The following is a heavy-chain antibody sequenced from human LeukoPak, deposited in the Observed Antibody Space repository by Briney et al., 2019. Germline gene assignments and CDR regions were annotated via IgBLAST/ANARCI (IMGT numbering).Heavy chain of an antibody. Sequence: GGSLRLACAASGFTFSSYAMSWVRQAPGKGLEWVSAISGSGGSTYYADSVKGRFTISRDNSKNTLYLQMNSLRAEDTAVYYCAKGPFDWLFYFDYWGQGTLVTVSS. CDR3: AKGPFDWLFYFDY. CDR1: GFTFSSYA. D-gene: IGHD3-9*01. CDR2: ISGSGGST. V-gene: IGHV3-23*01. J-gene: IGHJ4*02.